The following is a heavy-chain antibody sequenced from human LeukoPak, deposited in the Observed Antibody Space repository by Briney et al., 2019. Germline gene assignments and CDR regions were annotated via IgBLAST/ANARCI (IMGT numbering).Heavy chain of an antibody. CDR3: ARELRDHRGGFDV. CDR2: IYHSGST. D-gene: IGHD1-14*01. V-gene: IGHV4-30-2*01. J-gene: IGHJ3*01. Sequence: SETLSLTCAVSGGSISSGGYSWSWIRQPPGKGLEWIGYIYHSGSTYYNPSLKSRVTISVDRSKNQFSLKLSSVTAADTAVYYCARELRDHRGGFDVWGQGTMVTVSS. CDR1: GGSISSGGYS.